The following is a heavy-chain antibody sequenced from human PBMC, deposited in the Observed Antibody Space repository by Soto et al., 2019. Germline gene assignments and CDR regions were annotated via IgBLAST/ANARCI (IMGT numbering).Heavy chain of an antibody. CDR2: ISAYNGNT. Sequence: QVQLVQSGTEGKKPGAPVKVSCQASGYTFTSYGISWVRQAPGQGLEWMGWISAYNGNTNYAQQLQGRVPMTKDTPTRTAYMELRGLRSADTAVYYCARDAYDIIVEVAASYFDYWGQGTLVTVCS. CDR3: ARDAYDIIVEVAASYFDY. V-gene: IGHV1-18*01. CDR1: GYTFTSYG. D-gene: IGHD2-15*01. J-gene: IGHJ4*02.